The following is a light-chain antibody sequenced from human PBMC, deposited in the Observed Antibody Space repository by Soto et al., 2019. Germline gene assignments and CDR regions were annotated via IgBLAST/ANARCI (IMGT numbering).Light chain of an antibody. V-gene: IGKV1-6*01. CDR1: RDVGSD. J-gene: IGKJ1*01. Sequence: QMTHSPSSLSASVVDKIIITCLASRDVGSDVSWYQQKPGQAPKLLIYAASNLYTGVPSRFSGSRSGTEFTLTISSLQPEDFASYYCLQDYGDSWTFGQGTKVDIK. CDR3: LQDYGDSWT. CDR2: AAS.